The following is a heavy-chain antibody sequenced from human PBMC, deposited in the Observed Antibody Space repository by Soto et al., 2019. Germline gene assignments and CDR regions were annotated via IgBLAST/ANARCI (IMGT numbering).Heavy chain of an antibody. V-gene: IGHV3-7*03. CDR3: ARDYPGGSYYDY. Sequence: GSLRLSCAASVFTFSSYWMSWVREAPGKGLEWVARINQDGSEKYYVDSVKGRFTISRDNAKNSLYLQMNSLRAEDTAVYYCARDYPGGSYYDYWGQGTLVTVSS. J-gene: IGHJ4*02. CDR2: INQDGSEK. D-gene: IGHD1-26*01. CDR1: VFTFSSYW.